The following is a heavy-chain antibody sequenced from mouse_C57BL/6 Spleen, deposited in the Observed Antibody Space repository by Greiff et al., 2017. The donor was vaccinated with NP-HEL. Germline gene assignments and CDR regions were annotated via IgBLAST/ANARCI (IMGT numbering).Heavy chain of an antibody. D-gene: IGHD1-1*01. CDR3: ALYYYGSSSSYYAMDY. J-gene: IGHJ4*01. CDR2: IDPANGNT. V-gene: IGHV14-3*01. CDR1: GFTIKNTY. Sequence: VQLKESVAELVRPGASVKLSCTASGFTIKNTYMHWVKQRPEQGLEWIGRIDPANGNTKYAPKFQGKATITADTSSNTAYLQLSSLTSEDTAIYYCALYYYGSSSSYYAMDYWGQGTSVTVSS.